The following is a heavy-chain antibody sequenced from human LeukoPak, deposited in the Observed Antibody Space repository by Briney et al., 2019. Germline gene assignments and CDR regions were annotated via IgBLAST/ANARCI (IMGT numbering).Heavy chain of an antibody. CDR1: GFTFSSYW. CDR3: ASYNYDYVWGSSPDLDY. V-gene: IGHV3-7*01. J-gene: IGHJ4*02. D-gene: IGHD3-16*01. Sequence: PGGSLRLSCAASGFTFSSYWMSWVRQAPGKGLEWVANIKQDGSEKYYVDSVKGRFTISRDNAKNSLYLQMNSLRAEDTAVYYCASYNYDYVWGSSPDLDYWGQGTLVTVSS. CDR2: IKQDGSEK.